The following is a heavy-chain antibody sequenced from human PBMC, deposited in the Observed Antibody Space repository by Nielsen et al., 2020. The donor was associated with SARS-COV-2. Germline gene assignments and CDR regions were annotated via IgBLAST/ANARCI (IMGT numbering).Heavy chain of an antibody. Sequence: SVKVSCKASGGTFSSYAISWVRQAPGQGLEWMGGIIPIFGTANYAQKFQGRVTITADESTSTAYMELSSLRSDDTAVYYCARGTFLEWYYYYGMDVWGQGTTVTVSS. J-gene: IGHJ6*02. CDR3: ARGTFLEWYYYYGMDV. V-gene: IGHV1-69*13. CDR2: IIPIFGTA. D-gene: IGHD3-3*01. CDR1: GGTFSSYA.